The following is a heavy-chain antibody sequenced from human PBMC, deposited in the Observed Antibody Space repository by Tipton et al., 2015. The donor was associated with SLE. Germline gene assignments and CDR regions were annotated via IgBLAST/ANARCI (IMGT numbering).Heavy chain of an antibody. D-gene: IGHD2-15*01. CDR2: FYAGGSV. CDR3: AGTPVEKSYYYHFFMDV. CDR1: GFAVNGNY. V-gene: IGHV3-66*02. Sequence: LSLTCAASGFAVNGNYMTWVRQAPGKGLEWVSDFYAGGSVFYADSVKGRFTISKDSSNNVLYLQMNSLKPEDTAVYYCAGTPVEKSYYYHFFMDVWGKGTTVTVSS. J-gene: IGHJ6*03.